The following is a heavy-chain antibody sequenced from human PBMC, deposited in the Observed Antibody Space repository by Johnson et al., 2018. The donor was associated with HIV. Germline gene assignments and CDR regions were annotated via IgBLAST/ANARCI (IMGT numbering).Heavy chain of an antibody. CDR2: INWNGGST. CDR1: GFNFYDYG. CDR3: ARDPVFCAGGTCYSNVFDI. D-gene: IGHD2-15*01. Sequence: VQLVESGGGVVRPGESLRLSCTVSGFNFYDYGMSWVRQAPWKGLEWVSGINWNGGSTTYADSVRGRFTVSRDNAKSSLYLQMNSLRAEDTALYFCARDPVFCAGGTCYSNVFDIWGQGTMVTVSS. J-gene: IGHJ3*02. V-gene: IGHV3-20*04.